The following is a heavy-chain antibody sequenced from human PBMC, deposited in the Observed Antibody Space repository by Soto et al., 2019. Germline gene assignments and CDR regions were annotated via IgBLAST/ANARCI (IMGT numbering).Heavy chain of an antibody. CDR2: IYYSGST. Sequence: PSETLSLTCPVAGGSIRSYYWGWIRQPPGKGLEWIGYIYYSGSTNYNPSLKSRVTISVDTSENQFSLKLTSVTAADTAVYYCARRYGGNFDYWGQGTLVTVSS. CDR1: GGSIRSYY. D-gene: IGHD1-26*01. J-gene: IGHJ4*02. CDR3: ARRYGGNFDY. V-gene: IGHV4-59*01.